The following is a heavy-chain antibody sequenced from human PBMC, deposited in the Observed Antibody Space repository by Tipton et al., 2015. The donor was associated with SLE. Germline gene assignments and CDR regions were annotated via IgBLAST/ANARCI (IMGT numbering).Heavy chain of an antibody. J-gene: IGHJ6*02. CDR1: GGSISRSNFY. CDR3: ARDFEQYSSGWFYYYYGMDV. CDR2: INHSGST. Sequence: GLVKPSETLSLTCTVSGGSISRSNFYWAWIRQPPGKGQEWIGEINHSGSTNYNPSLKSRVTISVDTSKNQFSLKLSSVTAADTAVYYCARDFEQYSSGWFYYYYGMDVWGQGTTVTVSS. D-gene: IGHD6-19*01. V-gene: IGHV4-39*07.